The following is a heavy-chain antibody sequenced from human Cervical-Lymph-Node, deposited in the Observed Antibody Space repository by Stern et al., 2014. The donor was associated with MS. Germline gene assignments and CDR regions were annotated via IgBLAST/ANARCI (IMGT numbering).Heavy chain of an antibody. V-gene: IGHV2-5*02. CDR1: GFSLSTSGVG. Sequence: ESGPTLVKPTQTLTLTCTFSGFSLSTSGVGVAWVRQPPGKALEWLALMYWDYDKRYSPSLESRLTITKDPSKNQVVLTLTNLDPVDTATYYCARSSLYDFLDFWGQGTLVTVSS. CDR3: ARSSLYDFLDF. CDR2: MYWDYDK. D-gene: IGHD3/OR15-3a*01. J-gene: IGHJ4*02.